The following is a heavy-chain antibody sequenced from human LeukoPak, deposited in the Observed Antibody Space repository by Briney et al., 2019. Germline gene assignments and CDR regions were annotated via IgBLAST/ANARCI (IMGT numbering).Heavy chain of an antibody. CDR1: GYTFTGYY. CDR2: INPNSGGT. CDR3: ARVSYSYGYYYMDV. V-gene: IGHV1-2*02. Sequence: GASVKVSCKASGYTFTGYYMHWVRQAPGQGLEWMGWINPNSGGTNYAQKFQGRVTMTRDTSISTAYMELSRLRSDDTAVYYCARVSYSYGYYYMDVWGKGTTVTICS. D-gene: IGHD5-18*01. J-gene: IGHJ6*03.